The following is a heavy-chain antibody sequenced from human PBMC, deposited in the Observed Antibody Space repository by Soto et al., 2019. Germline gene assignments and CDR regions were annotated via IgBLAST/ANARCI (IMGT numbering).Heavy chain of an antibody. CDR1: GGSVSSGSYY. J-gene: IGHJ1*01. V-gene: IGHV4-61*01. D-gene: IGHD3-22*01. CDR2: IYYSGST. Sequence: ASETLSLTCTVSGGSVSSGSYYWSWIRQPPGKGLEWIGYIYYSGSTNYNPSLKSRVTISVDTSKNQFSLKLSSVTAADTAVYYCARVPDYYDSSGYTEYFQHWGQGTLVTVSS. CDR3: ARVPDYYDSSGYTEYFQH.